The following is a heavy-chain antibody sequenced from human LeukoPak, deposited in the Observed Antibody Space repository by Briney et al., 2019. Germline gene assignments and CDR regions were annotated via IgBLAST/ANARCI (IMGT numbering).Heavy chain of an antibody. J-gene: IGHJ4*02. Sequence: SETRSLTCTVSVGSINDDYWGWIRQSPEEGLEWIGYIYYSGITNYNPSLKSRVTISVDRAKNQFSLKVRSVTAADTAVYYCARSVTSGFFDYWGQGTPVTVSS. V-gene: IGHV4-59*01. CDR1: VGSINDDY. D-gene: IGHD1-26*01. CDR2: IYYSGIT. CDR3: ARSVTSGFFDY.